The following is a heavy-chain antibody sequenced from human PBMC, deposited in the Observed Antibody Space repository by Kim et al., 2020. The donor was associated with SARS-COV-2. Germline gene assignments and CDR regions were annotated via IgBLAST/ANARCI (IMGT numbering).Heavy chain of an antibody. D-gene: IGHD3-10*01. J-gene: IGHJ4*02. V-gene: IGHV3-66*01. CDR2: T. Sequence: TYAADSVKGRFTTSRDNSKNTLYLQMNSLRAEDTAVYYCARDMVRGVIGYWGKGTLVTVSS. CDR3: ARDMVRGVIGY.